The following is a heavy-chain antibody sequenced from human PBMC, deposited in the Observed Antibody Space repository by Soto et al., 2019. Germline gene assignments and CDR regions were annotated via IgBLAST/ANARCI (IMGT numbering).Heavy chain of an antibody. CDR2: ISYDSSNK. D-gene: IGHD2-15*01. CDR3: AKLVIGDCSGNTCDDY. V-gene: IGHV3-30*18. Sequence: VQLLESGGGLIQPGGSLRLSCAASGFTFSYGIHWLRQAPGNGLEWVAYISYDSSNKFYGESVKGRFTISRDNSKNTQFLQMKSLRAEDTAVYYCAKLVIGDCSGNTCDDYWGQGTLVAVSS. CDR1: GFTFSYG. J-gene: IGHJ4*02.